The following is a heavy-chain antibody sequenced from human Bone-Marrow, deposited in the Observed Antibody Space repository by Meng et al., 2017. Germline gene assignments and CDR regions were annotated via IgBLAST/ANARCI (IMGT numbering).Heavy chain of an antibody. CDR1: GFTFSSYA. D-gene: IGHD7-27*01. CDR2: ISYDGSNK. Sequence: QVQLVESGGGVVQPGRSLRLSCAASGFTFSSYAMHWVRQAPGKGLEWVAVISYDGSNKYYADSVKGRFTISRDNAKNTLYLQMNSLTAEDTAIYYCARVAWGFDYWGQGTLVTVSS. J-gene: IGHJ4*02. V-gene: IGHV3-30*07. CDR3: ARVAWGFDY.